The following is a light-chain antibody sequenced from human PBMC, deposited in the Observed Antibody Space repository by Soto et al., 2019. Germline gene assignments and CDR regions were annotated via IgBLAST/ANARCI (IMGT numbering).Light chain of an antibody. CDR3: SSYTSSSTLCV. CDR2: EVS. CDR1: SSDVGGYNY. V-gene: IGLV2-14*01. Sequence: QSALTQPASVSGSPGQSITISCTGTSSDVGGYNYVSWYQQHPGKAPKLMIYEVSNRPSGVSNRFSGSKSGNTASLTISGLQAEDEADHYCSSYTSSSTLCVFGTGTKLTVL. J-gene: IGLJ1*01.